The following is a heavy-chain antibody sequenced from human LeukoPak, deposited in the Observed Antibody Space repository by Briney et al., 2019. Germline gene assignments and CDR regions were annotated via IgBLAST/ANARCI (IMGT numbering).Heavy chain of an antibody. V-gene: IGHV3-43*01. D-gene: IGHD3-22*01. Sequence: PGGSLRLSCAASGFTFDDYTMHWVRQAPGMGLEWVSLISWDGGSTYYADSVKGRFTISRDNSKNSLYLQMNSLRTEDTALYYCAKDIFPDSSGYYSPYYYGMDVWGQGTTVTVSS. CDR1: GFTFDDYT. J-gene: IGHJ6*02. CDR3: AKDIFPDSSGYYSPYYYGMDV. CDR2: ISWDGGST.